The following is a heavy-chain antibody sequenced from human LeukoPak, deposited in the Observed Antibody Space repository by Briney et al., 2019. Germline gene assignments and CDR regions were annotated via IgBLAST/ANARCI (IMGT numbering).Heavy chain of an antibody. CDR1: GFTFSSYE. CDR2: ISSSGSTI. CDR3: ARLQWFGGYYFDY. D-gene: IGHD3-10*01. Sequence: GGSLRLSCAASGFTFSSYEMDWVRQAPGKGLEWVSYISSSGSTIYYADSVKGRFTISRDNAKNSLYLQMNSLRAEDTAVYYCARLQWFGGYYFDYWGQGTLVTVSS. J-gene: IGHJ4*02. V-gene: IGHV3-48*03.